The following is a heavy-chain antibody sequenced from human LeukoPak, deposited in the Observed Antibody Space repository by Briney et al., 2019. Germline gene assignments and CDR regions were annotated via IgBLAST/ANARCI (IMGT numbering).Heavy chain of an antibody. Sequence: PGGSLRLSCAASGFTFSSYGMHWVRQAPGKGLEWVAVISYDGSNKYYADSVKGRFTISRDNAKNSLYLQMNRLRAEDTAVYYCARVGILTRGYSHGYHCWGQGTLVTVSS. J-gene: IGHJ4*02. CDR1: GFTFSSYG. CDR2: ISYDGSNK. CDR3: ARVGILTRGYSHGYHC. D-gene: IGHD5-12*01. V-gene: IGHV3-30*03.